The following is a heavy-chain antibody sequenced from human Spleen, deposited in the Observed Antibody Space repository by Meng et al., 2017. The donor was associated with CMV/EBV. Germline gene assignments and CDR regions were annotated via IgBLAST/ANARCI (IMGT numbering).Heavy chain of an antibody. CDR3: ATGLGDGLSLGF. Sequence: QVQLVQSRAELKKPGASVKVSCKVSGFSLTDLSIHWVRQTPGKGFEWMGSIDPEDGETIYAQRFQGRVTLTEDTSTDTAYMELRSLRSEDTSLYYCATGLGDGLSLGFWGQGSLVTVSS. V-gene: IGHV1-24*01. J-gene: IGHJ4*02. D-gene: IGHD2-8*01. CDR1: GFSLTDLS. CDR2: IDPEDGET.